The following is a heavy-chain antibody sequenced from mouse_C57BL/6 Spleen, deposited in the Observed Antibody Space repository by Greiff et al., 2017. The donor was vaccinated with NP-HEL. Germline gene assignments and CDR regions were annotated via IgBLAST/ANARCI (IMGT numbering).Heavy chain of an antibody. CDR1: GFSFNTYA. J-gene: IGHJ2*01. D-gene: IGHD2-5*01. V-gene: IGHV10-1*01. CDR3: VRQGSNYGYFDY. Sequence: EVKLQESGGGLVQPKGSLKLSCAASGFSFNTYAMNWVRQAPGKGLEWVARIRRKSNNDATYYADSVKDRFTISRDDSESMLYLQMNNLKTEDTAMYYCVRQGSNYGYFDYWGQGTTLTVSS. CDR2: IRRKSNNDAT.